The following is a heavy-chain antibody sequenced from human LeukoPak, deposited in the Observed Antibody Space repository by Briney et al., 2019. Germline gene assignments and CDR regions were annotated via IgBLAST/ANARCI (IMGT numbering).Heavy chain of an antibody. CDR3: ARIHDGRPTPSFDS. CDR2: ISSSPIDI. J-gene: IGHJ4*02. Sequence: KPGGSLRLSCAASGFTFSRYAMAWVRQAPGKGPDWVSSISSSPIDIYDADSVKGRFTISRDNSKNSLYLQMNSLRVEDTAVYYCARIHDGRPTPSFDSWGQGTLVTVSS. CDR1: GFTFSRYA. D-gene: IGHD1-26*01. V-gene: IGHV3-21*01.